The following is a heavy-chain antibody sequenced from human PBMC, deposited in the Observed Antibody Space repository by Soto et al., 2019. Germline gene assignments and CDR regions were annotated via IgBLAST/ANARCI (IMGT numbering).Heavy chain of an antibody. V-gene: IGHV3-73*02. CDR1: GFTFSGSS. J-gene: IGHJ3*02. Sequence: EVQLVESGGGLVQPGGSLKLSCAASGFTFSGSSMHWVRQASGKGLEWVGRIRSKANSYATAYATSVKGRFTISRDDSKNTAYPQMNSLKTEDTAVYYCTKYYYDSSDYPTDAFDIWGQGTMVTVSS. CDR3: TKYYYDSSDYPTDAFDI. D-gene: IGHD3-22*01. CDR2: IRSKANSYAT.